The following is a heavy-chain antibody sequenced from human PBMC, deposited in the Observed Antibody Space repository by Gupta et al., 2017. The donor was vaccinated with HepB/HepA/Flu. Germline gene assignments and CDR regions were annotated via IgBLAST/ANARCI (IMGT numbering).Heavy chain of an antibody. D-gene: IGHD2-21*01. V-gene: IGHV2-5*02. CDR2: IYWDDDK. Sequence: ITLKGSGPTLVKPTQTLTLTCTFSGFSLSTSGVGVGWIRQPPGKALEWLALIYWDDDKRYSPSLKSRLTITKDTSKNQVVLTMTNMDPVDTATYYCAFTEWVAYSFNYWGKGALVTVSS. J-gene: IGHJ4*02. CDR1: GFSLSTSGVG. CDR3: AFTEWVAYSFNY.